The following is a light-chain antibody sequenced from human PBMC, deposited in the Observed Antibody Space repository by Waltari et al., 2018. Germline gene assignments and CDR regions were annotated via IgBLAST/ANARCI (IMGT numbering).Light chain of an antibody. J-gene: IGLJ3*02. Sequence: QSALTQPPSASGSPGQSVTISCTGTSSDVCPYNYVSWYQQRPGSAPTLIVYEVQKRPSGVPDRFSGSKSGNTAYLTVSGLQGEDEAEYFCSAYAGSNNLLFGGGTKLTVL. V-gene: IGLV2-8*01. CDR3: SAYAGSNNLL. CDR1: SSDVCPYNY. CDR2: EVQ.